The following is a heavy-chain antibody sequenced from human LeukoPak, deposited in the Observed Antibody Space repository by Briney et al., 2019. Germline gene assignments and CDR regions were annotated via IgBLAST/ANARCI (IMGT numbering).Heavy chain of an antibody. CDR2: ISAYNGNT. J-gene: IGHJ4*02. CDR1: GYTFTSYG. CDR3: ARYCSGGSCLKLFDY. D-gene: IGHD2-15*01. Sequence: ASVKVSCKASGYTFTSYGISWVRQAPGQGLEWMGWISAYNGNTNYAQKLQGRVTMTTDTSTSTAYMELRSLRSDDTAVYYCARYCSGGSCLKLFDYWGQGTLVTVSS. V-gene: IGHV1-18*01.